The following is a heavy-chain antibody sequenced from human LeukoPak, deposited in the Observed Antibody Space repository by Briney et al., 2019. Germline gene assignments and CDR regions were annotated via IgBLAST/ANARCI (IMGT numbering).Heavy chain of an antibody. Sequence: PGGSLRLSCAAPGFTFSSYTVHWVRQAAGKGLECVSAITTNGGRTYYANSFKGRFTISRDNSKSTLYLQMGSLRTEDMAVYYCARGRLVVTALDYWGQGTLVTVSS. J-gene: IGHJ4*02. CDR2: ITTNGGRT. CDR3: ARGRLVVTALDY. V-gene: IGHV3-64*01. D-gene: IGHD2-21*02. CDR1: GFTFSSYT.